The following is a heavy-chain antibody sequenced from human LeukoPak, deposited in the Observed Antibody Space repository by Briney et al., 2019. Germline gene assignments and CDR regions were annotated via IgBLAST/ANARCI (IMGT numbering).Heavy chain of an antibody. J-gene: IGHJ4*02. Sequence: GGSLRLSCAASGFTFSSYGMHWVRQAPGKGLEWVAFIRYDGSNKYYPDSVKGRFTISRDNSKNTLNLQMNSLRAEDTAVYYCARDDTAMVSFDYWGQGTLVTVSS. V-gene: IGHV3-30*02. CDR3: ARDDTAMVSFDY. CDR2: IRYDGSNK. D-gene: IGHD5-18*01. CDR1: GFTFSSYG.